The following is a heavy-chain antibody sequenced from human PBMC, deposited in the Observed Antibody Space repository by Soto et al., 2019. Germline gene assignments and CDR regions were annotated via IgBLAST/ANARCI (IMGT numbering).Heavy chain of an antibody. Sequence: EVQLVESGGGLVQPGGSLRLSCAASGFTFSSYSMNWVRQAPGKGLEWVSYISSSSSTIYYADSVKGRFTISRDNAKNSLYLQMSSLGAEDTAVYYCARSLYCSGGSCVVNWFDPWGQGTLVTVSS. J-gene: IGHJ5*02. D-gene: IGHD2-15*01. CDR1: GFTFSSYS. CDR3: ARSLYCSGGSCVVNWFDP. CDR2: ISSSSSTI. V-gene: IGHV3-48*01.